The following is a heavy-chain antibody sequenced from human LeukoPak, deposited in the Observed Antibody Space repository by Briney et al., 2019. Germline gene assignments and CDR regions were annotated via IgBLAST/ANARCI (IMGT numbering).Heavy chain of an antibody. V-gene: IGHV6-1*01. CDR2: TYYRSKWHN. CDR1: GDGVSSSSAV. J-gene: IGHJ4*02. CDR3: AGTTDYSSFLAF. Sequence: SQTLSLTCAVSGDGVSSSSAVWNWIRQSPSRGLEWLGRTYYRSKWHNEYAESVKSRISITSDTSKNQFSLHLNSVTPEDTAEYYCAGTTDYSSFLAFWGQGTLVTVSS. D-gene: IGHD4-11*01.